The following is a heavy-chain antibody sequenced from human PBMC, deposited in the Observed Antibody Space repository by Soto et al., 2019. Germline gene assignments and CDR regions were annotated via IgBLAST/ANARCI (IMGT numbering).Heavy chain of an antibody. CDR1: GFTFSNAW. Sequence: GGSLRLSCAASGFTFSNAWMSWVRQAPGKGLEWVGRIKSKTDGGTTDYAAPVKDRFTISRDDSKNTLYLQMNSLKTEDTAVYYCTTDGEDYGDYAYWGQGTLVTVSS. CDR2: IKSKTDGGTT. D-gene: IGHD4-17*01. V-gene: IGHV3-15*01. CDR3: TTDGEDYGDYAY. J-gene: IGHJ4*02.